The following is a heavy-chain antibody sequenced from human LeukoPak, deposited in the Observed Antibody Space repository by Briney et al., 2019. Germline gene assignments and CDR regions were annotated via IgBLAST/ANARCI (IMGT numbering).Heavy chain of an antibody. CDR3: ARASTTVPNLLDN. CDR1: GFIVSDNY. D-gene: IGHD4-17*01. V-gene: IGHV3-53*01. CDR2: LYSDGNR. Sequence: GGPLRLSCAASGFIVSDNYMSWVRQAPGKGLEWVSLLYSDGNRHYADSVKGRFTISRDNAKNTLYLQMNSLRAEDTAVYFCARASTTVPNLLDNWGQGTLVTVSS. J-gene: IGHJ4*02.